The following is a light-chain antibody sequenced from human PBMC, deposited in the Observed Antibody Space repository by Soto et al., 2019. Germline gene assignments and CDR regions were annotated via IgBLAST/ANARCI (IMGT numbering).Light chain of an antibody. J-gene: IGLJ1*01. V-gene: IGLV2-14*01. CDR2: GVT. CDR1: SSDVGGYDY. CDR3: SSYTTTKNLL. Sequence: QSVLTQPASVSGSPGQSIAISCTGTSSDVGGYDYVSWYQQSPGKAPKLIIYGVTSRPSGVSTRFSGSKSGSTASLTISGLRAEDEADYYCSSYTTTKNLLFGTGTRSPS.